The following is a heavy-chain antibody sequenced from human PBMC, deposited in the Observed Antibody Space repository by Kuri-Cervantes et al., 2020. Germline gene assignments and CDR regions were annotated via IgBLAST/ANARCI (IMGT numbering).Heavy chain of an antibody. V-gene: IGHV4-59*13. CDR2: IYYSGST. D-gene: IGHD3-10*01. Sequence: SETLSLTCTVSGGSISSYYWNWIRQPPGKGLEWIGYIYYSGSTNYNPSLKSRVTISVDTSKNQFSLKLTSVTAADTAVYYCARFVIRGKTFDYWGQGTLVTVSS. J-gene: IGHJ4*02. CDR1: GGSISSYY. CDR3: ARFVIRGKTFDY.